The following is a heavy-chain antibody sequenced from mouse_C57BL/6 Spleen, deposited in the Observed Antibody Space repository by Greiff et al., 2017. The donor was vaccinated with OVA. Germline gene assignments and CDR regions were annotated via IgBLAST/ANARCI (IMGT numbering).Heavy chain of an antibody. V-gene: IGHV1-7*01. J-gene: IGHJ1*03. CDR2: INPSSGYT. Sequence: VQLQQSGAELAKPGASVTLSCKASGYTFTSYWMHWVKQRPGQGLEWIGYINPSSGYTTYNQKFKDKATLTADKSSSTAYMQLSSLTYEDAAVYYCARSYYYGSSYFDVWGTGTTVTVSS. D-gene: IGHD1-1*01. CDR3: ARSYYYGSSYFDV. CDR1: GYTFTSYW.